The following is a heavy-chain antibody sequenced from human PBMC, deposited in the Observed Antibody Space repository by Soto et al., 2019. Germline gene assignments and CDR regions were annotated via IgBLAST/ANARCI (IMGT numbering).Heavy chain of an antibody. D-gene: IGHD3-10*01. V-gene: IGHV1-69*13. CDR2: IVPIYGTR. CDR3: ARDLDYYGSGSHYYYGMGL. J-gene: IGHJ6*02. CDR1: GGTFSRYA. Sequence: ASVKVSCKASGGTFSRYAFSWVRQAPGQGLEWMGGIVPIYGTRGFARKFQGRLTITADEPTRTAYMELSSLRSEDTAVYYCARDLDYYGSGSHYYYGMGLWRQGTTVTVSS.